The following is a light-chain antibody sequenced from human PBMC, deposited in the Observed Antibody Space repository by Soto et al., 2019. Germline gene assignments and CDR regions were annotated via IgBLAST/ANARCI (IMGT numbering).Light chain of an antibody. CDR2: LRS. CDR3: MQALQTPRT. V-gene: IGKV2-28*01. Sequence: DIVMTQSPLSLPVTPGDRASISCGSSQSLLLSNGDPYLGWYLQKPGQSPQLLIYLRSLRAAGVPDRFSGGGSGTDFTLKIRRVEAEDVGVYYCMQALQTPRTFGQGTKVEIK. J-gene: IGKJ1*01. CDR1: QSLLLSNGDPY.